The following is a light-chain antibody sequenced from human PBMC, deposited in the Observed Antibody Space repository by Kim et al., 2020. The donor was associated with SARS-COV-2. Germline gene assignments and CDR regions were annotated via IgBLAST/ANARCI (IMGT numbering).Light chain of an antibody. V-gene: IGKV3-15*01. J-gene: IGKJ4*01. Sequence: EIVMTQSPATLSVSPGERATLSCRASQSVSSNLAWYQQKAGQAPRLLIYGASTRATDITVRFSGSGSGTEFTLTISSLQSEDFAVYYCQQYNNWPPLTFGGGTKVDIK. CDR1: QSVSSN. CDR2: GAS. CDR3: QQYNNWPPLT.